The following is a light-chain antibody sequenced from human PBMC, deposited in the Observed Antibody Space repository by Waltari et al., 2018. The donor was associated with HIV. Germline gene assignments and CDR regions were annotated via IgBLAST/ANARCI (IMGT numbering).Light chain of an antibody. CDR2: AAS. CDR3: QQGYNTPHT. V-gene: IGKV1-39*01. Sequence: DIQMTQSPSSLSASVGDRVTITCRASQSISSYLNWYQQTPGKAPKLLIYAASNLQSGVPSRFSASGSGTDFTPTISSLQPEDFATYYCQQGYNTPHTFGQGTKLDIK. J-gene: IGKJ2*01. CDR1: QSISSY.